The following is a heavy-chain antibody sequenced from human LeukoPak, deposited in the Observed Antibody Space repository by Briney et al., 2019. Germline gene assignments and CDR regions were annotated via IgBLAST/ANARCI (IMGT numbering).Heavy chain of an antibody. CDR1: GFTFSSYA. CDR2: ISYNGGDT. V-gene: IGHV3-64*01. D-gene: IGHD2-15*01. J-gene: IGHJ4*02. Sequence: GGSLRLSCAASGFTFSSYAMHWVRQAPGKGLEYVSAISYNGGDTYYANSVKGRSTISRDNSKNTLYLQMGSLRTEDMAVYYCARVRIGLDYWGQGTLVTVSS. CDR3: ARVRIGLDY.